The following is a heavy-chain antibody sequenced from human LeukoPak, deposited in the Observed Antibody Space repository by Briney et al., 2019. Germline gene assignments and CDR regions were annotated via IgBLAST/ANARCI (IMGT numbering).Heavy chain of an antibody. J-gene: IGHJ5*02. V-gene: IGHV1-46*01. CDR2: INPSGGST. Sequence: GASVKVSCKASGYTFTSYYMHWVRQAPGQGLEWMGIINPSGGSTSYAQKFQGRVTMTRDTSTSTVYMELSSLRSEDTAVYYCARDNNVVVPAAYGGWFDPWGQGTLVTVSS. CDR1: GYTFTSYY. D-gene: IGHD2-2*01. CDR3: ARDNNVVVPAAYGGWFDP.